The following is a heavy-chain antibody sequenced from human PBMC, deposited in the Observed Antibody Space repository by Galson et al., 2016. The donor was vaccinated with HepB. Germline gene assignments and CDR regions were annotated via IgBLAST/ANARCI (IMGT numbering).Heavy chain of an antibody. J-gene: IGHJ4*02. CDR1: GYSFTAYY. D-gene: IGHD2-15*01. CDR3: ARGGPGSRTPVPDY. Sequence: SVKVSCKASGYSFTAYYVHWVRQAPGQGLEWVGWMNPNGGGTHYAQNFQGRVTMTRDTSINTAYMELSWLTSDDTALYFCARGGPGSRTPVPDYWGQGTLVTVSS. CDR2: MNPNGGGT. V-gene: IGHV1-2*02.